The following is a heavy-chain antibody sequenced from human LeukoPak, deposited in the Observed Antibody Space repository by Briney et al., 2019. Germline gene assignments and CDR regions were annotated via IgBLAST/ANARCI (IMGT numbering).Heavy chain of an antibody. CDR2: IKQDGSEK. V-gene: IGHV3-7*01. CDR3: ARDNVLDY. Sequence: GGSLRLSCAASGFTFSSSWLTWVRQAPGKGLEWVANIKQDGSEKYYVDSVKGRFTISRDNAKNSLYLQMNSLRDEDAAVYYCARDNVLDYWGQGTLVTVSS. J-gene: IGHJ4*02. CDR1: GFTFSSSW. D-gene: IGHD3-10*02.